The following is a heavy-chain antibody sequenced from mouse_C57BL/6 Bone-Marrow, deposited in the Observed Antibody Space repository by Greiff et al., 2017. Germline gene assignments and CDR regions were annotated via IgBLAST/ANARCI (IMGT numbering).Heavy chain of an antibody. Sequence: EVKLMESGGDLVKPGGSLKLSCAASGFTFSSYGMSWVRQTPDKRLEWVATISSGGSYTYYPDSVKGRFTISRDNAKNTLYLQMSSLKSEDTAMYYCARRDYYYGSSLYWYFDVWGTGTTVTVSS. V-gene: IGHV5-6*02. CDR3: ARRDYYYGSSLYWYFDV. CDR1: GFTFSSYG. J-gene: IGHJ1*03. CDR2: ISSGGSYT. D-gene: IGHD1-1*01.